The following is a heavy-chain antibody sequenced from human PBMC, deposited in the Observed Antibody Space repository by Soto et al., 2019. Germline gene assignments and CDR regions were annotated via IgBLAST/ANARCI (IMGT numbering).Heavy chain of an antibody. J-gene: IGHJ4*01. D-gene: IGHD3-22*01. Sequence: SETLSLTCTVSGGSISNYYWSWIRQPPGKGLEWIGFIYNSATTNYNPSLKSRVVISVDTSRDQFSLELRSVTAADTAVYYCARRPYDTRGYLQYWDPGIMDTVSS. V-gene: IGHV4-59*01. CDR1: GGSISNYY. CDR2: IYNSATT. CDR3: ARRPYDTRGYLQY.